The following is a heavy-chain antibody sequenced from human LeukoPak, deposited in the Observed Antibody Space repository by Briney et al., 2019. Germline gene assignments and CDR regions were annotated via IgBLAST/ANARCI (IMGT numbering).Heavy chain of an antibody. Sequence: ASVRVSCKASGYTFSNYYMHWVRQAPGQGLEWMGWINPNSGGTNYAQKFQGRVTMTRDTSISTAYMELSRLRSDDTAVYYCARDPDDYGLFDPWGQGTLVTVSS. CDR3: ARDPDDYGLFDP. CDR1: GYTFSNYY. V-gene: IGHV1-2*02. D-gene: IGHD4-17*01. J-gene: IGHJ5*02. CDR2: INPNSGGT.